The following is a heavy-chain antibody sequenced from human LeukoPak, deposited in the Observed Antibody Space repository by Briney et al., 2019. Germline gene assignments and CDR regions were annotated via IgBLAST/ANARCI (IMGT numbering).Heavy chain of an antibody. J-gene: IGHJ6*04. D-gene: IGHD2-2*01. CDR3: TSSFYCSSTSCRPRYYYGMDV. Sequence: PGGSLRPSCAASGFTSSNAWMSWVRQAPGKGLEWVGRIKSKTDGGTTDYAAPVKGRFTISRDDSKNTLYLQMNSLKTEDTAVYYCTSSFYCSSTSCRPRYYYGMDVWGKGTTVTVSS. V-gene: IGHV3-15*01. CDR1: GFTSSNAW. CDR2: IKSKTDGGTT.